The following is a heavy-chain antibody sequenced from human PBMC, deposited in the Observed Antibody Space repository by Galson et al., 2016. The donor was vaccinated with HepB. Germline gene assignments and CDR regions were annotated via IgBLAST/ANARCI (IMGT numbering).Heavy chain of an antibody. Sequence: SETLSLTCTVSGDSVTSNTYYWSWVRQSPGKGLEWLGTIYYTGSTYYNPSLKSRVTMSVDTSKNQFSLNLSSVTAADTAGYYCTSPGITGTPLLAYYWGQGTLVTVSS. D-gene: IGHD1-20*01. V-gene: IGHV4-39*01. J-gene: IGHJ4*02. CDR1: GDSVTSNTYY. CDR2: IYYTGST. CDR3: TSPGITGTPLLAYY.